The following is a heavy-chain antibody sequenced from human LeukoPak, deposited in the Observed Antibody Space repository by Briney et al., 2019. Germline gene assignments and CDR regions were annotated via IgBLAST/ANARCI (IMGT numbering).Heavy chain of an antibody. CDR3: ARVSGGWFDP. J-gene: IGHJ5*02. CDR1: GGSISSSSYY. V-gene: IGHV4-39*01. D-gene: IGHD3-10*01. Sequence: SETLSLTCTVSGGSISSSSYYWGWIRQPPGKGLEWIGSIYYSGSTYYNPSLKSRVTISVDTSKNQFSLKLSSVTAADTAVYYCARVSGGWFDPWGQGTLVTVSS. CDR2: IYYSGST.